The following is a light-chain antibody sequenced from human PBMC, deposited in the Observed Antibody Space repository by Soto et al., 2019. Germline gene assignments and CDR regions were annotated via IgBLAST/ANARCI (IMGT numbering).Light chain of an antibody. CDR3: SSYTSSSTLV. CDR2: EVN. V-gene: IGLV2-14*01. J-gene: IGLJ1*01. CDR1: SSDVGGYNY. Sequence: QSVLTQPASVSGSPGQSITISCTGTSSDVGGYNYVSWYQQHPDKAPKLMIYEVNNRPSGVSNRFSGSKSGNTASLTISGLQAEDEADYYCSSYTSSSTLVFXAGTKVTVL.